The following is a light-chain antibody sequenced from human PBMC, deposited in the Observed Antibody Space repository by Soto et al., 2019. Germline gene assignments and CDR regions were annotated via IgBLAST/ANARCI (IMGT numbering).Light chain of an antibody. CDR2: LGS. CDR3: QQYGSSPST. J-gene: IGKJ1*01. CDR1: QSLLHSNGYNY. V-gene: IGKV2-28*01. Sequence: DIVMTQSPLSLPVTPGEPASISCRSSQSLLHSNGYNYLDWYLQKPGQSPQLLIYLGSNRSSGVPDRFSGSGSGTDFTLKISRLEPEDFAVYYCQQYGSSPSTFGQGTKVDIK.